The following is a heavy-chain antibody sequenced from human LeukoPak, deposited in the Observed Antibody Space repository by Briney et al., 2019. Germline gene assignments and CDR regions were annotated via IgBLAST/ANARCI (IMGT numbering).Heavy chain of an antibody. V-gene: IGHV3-9*01. CDR2: ISWNSGNI. J-gene: IGHJ6*03. Sequence: GGSLRLSCAASGFTFDDYAMHWVRQAPGKGLEWVLGISWNSGNIVYADSVQGRFTISRDNAKNSLYLQMNSLRAEDQALYYCAKDKGYDIAPSSGYMDVWGKGIKVTVSS. D-gene: IGHD5-12*01. CDR1: GFTFDDYA. CDR3: AKDKGYDIAPSSGYMDV.